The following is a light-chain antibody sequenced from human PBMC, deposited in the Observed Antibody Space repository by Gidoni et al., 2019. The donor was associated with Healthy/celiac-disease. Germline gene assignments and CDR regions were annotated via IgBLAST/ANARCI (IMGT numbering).Light chain of an antibody. CDR1: QSVSSN. CDR3: QQYNNWPLFT. J-gene: IGKJ3*01. Sequence: EIVMTQSRATLSVSPGERATLSCRASQSVSSNLAWYQQKPGQAPRLLIYGASTRATGIPARFSGSGSGTEFTLTISSLQSEDFAVYYCQQYNNWPLFTFGPGTKVDIK. CDR2: GAS. V-gene: IGKV3-15*01.